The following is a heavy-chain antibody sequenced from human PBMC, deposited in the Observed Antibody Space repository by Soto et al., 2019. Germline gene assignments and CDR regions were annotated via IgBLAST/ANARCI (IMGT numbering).Heavy chain of an antibody. J-gene: IGHJ4*02. CDR2: IYHSGST. D-gene: IGHD5-18*01. CDR3: ARDIRGYSRAFDY. V-gene: IGHV4-4*02. Sequence: SETLSLTCAVSGGSISSSNWWSWVRQPPGKGLEWIGEIYHSGSTNYNPSLKSRVTISVDKSKNQFSLKLTSVTAADTAVYYCARDIRGYSRAFDYWGQGNMVTVSS. CDR1: GGSISSSNW.